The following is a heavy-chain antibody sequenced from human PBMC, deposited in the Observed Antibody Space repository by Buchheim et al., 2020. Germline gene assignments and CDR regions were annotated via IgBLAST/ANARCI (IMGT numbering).Heavy chain of an antibody. CDR2: IYYSGST. CDR3: ARDPYSSGWYRGEGLFGMDV. V-gene: IGHV4-39*07. CDR1: GGSISSSSYY. D-gene: IGHD6-19*01. Sequence: QLQLQESGPGLVKPSETLSLTCTVSGGSISSSSYYWGWIRQPPGKGLEWIGSIYYSGSTYYNPSLKSRVTISVGTSKNQFSLKLSSVTAADTAVYYCARDPYSSGWYRGEGLFGMDVWGQGTT. J-gene: IGHJ6*02.